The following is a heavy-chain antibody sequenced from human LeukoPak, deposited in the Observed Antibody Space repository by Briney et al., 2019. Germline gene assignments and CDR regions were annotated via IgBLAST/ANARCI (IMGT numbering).Heavy chain of an antibody. CDR2: IIPIFGTA. J-gene: IGHJ5*02. CDR1: GGTFSSYA. Sequence: SVKVSCKASGGTFSSYAISWVRQAPGQGLEWMGGIIPIFGTANYAQKFQGRVTITADKSTSTAYMEVSSLRSEDTAVYYCARENPRAADSSGYYPNWLDPWGQGTLVTVSS. CDR3: ARENPRAADSSGYYPNWLDP. V-gene: IGHV1-69*06. D-gene: IGHD3-22*01.